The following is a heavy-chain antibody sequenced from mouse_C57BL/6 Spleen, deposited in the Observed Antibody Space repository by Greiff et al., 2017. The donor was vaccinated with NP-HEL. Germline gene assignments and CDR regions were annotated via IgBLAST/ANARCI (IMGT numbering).Heavy chain of an antibody. J-gene: IGHJ2*01. V-gene: IGHV1-15*01. CDR3: TRKGGGY. CDR1: GYTFTDYE. CDR2: IDPETGGT. Sequence: VQRVESGAELVRPGASVTLSCKASGYTFTDYEMHWVKQTPVHGLEWIGAIDPETGGTAYNQKFKGKAILTADKSSSTAYMELRSLTSEDSAVYYCTRKGGGYWGQGTTLTVSS.